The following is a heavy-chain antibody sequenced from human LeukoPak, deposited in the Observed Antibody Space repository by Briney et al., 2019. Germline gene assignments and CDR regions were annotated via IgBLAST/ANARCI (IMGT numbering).Heavy chain of an antibody. D-gene: IGHD6-13*01. V-gene: IGHV3-74*01. CDR3: TRRAAALDAFDI. CDR2: INSDGSTT. Sequence: PGGSLRLSCAASGFTFSSYWMHWVRQAPGKGLVWVSRINSDGSTTAYADSVKGRFTISRDNAQNTLYLQMNSLRAEDTAVYYCTRRAAALDAFDIWGQGTMVTVSS. J-gene: IGHJ3*02. CDR1: GFTFSSYW.